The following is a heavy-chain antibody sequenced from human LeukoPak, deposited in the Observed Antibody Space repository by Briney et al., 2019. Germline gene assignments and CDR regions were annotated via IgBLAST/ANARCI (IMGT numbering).Heavy chain of an antibody. CDR2: IRYDGSYK. D-gene: IGHD2-2*01. CDR1: GFTFSSYV. J-gene: IGHJ6*03. V-gene: IGHV3-30*02. CDR3: AKDGQTMHLPPYYYYSYMDV. Sequence: PGGSLRLSCAASGFTFSSYVMHWVRQAPGKGLEWVAFIRYDGSYKYYADSVRGRFTISRDNSKNTLYLQMNSLRAEDTAVYYCAKDGQTMHLPPYYYYSYMDVWGKGTTVTISS.